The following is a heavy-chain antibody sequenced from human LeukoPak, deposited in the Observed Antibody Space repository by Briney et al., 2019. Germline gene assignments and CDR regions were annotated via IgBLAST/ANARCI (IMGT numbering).Heavy chain of an antibody. CDR1: GFTFSSYG. V-gene: IGHV3-30*18. CDR3: AKDHCSSTSCYIFDY. J-gene: IGHJ4*02. CDR2: ISYDGSNK. D-gene: IGHD2-2*01. Sequence: EAGGSLRLSCAASGFTFSSYGMHWVRQAPGKGLEWVAVISYDGSNKYYADSVKGRFTISRDNSKNTLYLQTNSLRAEDTAVYYCAKDHCSSTSCYIFDYWGQGTLVTVSS.